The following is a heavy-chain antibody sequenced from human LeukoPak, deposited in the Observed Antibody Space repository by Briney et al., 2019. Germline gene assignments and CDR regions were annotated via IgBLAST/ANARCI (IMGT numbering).Heavy chain of an antibody. V-gene: IGHV1-24*01. CDR3: ARGRSDSSSWFRSYYYYYMDV. CDR2: FDPEDGEA. CDR1: GYTLTELS. Sequence: ASVKVSCKVSGYTLTELSMHWVRQAPGKGLEWMGGFDPEDGEAIYAQKFQGRVTMTRDTSISTAYMELSSLRSEDTAVYYCARGRSDSSSWFRSYYYYYMDVWGKGTTVTVSS. D-gene: IGHD6-13*01. J-gene: IGHJ6*03.